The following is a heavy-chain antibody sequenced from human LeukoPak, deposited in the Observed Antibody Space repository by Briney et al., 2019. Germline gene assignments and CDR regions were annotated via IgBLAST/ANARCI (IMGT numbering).Heavy chain of an antibody. D-gene: IGHD6-13*01. CDR2: ISGSGGST. J-gene: IGHJ3*02. V-gene: IGHV3-23*01. CDR3: AKDRKQLVPYDAFDI. Sequence: GGSLRLSCAASGFTFSSYAMSWVRQAPGKGLEWVSGISGSGGSTYYAESVKGRFTISRDNSDNTLYLQMNSLRAEDTAVYYCAKDRKQLVPYDAFDIWGQGTMVTVSS. CDR1: GFTFSSYA.